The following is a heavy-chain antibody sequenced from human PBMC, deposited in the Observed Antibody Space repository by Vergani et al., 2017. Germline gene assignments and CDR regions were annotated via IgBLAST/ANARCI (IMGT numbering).Heavy chain of an antibody. CDR3: ARHSTVEWLVKLGWIDP. Sequence: QLQLQESGPGLVKPSATLSLTCSVSGSSIRSSNYYWGWIRQPPGKGLEWNASIYYSGSTYYNPSLKIRVTISVDTSKNQFSLKLISVTAADTAVYFCARHSTVEWLVKLGWIDPWGQGILVTVSS. CDR1: GSSIRSSNYY. J-gene: IGHJ5*02. D-gene: IGHD6-19*01. CDR2: IYYSGST. V-gene: IGHV4-39*01.